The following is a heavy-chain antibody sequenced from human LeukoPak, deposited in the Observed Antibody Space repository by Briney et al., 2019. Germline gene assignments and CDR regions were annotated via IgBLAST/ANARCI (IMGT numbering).Heavy chain of an antibody. CDR2: IYHSGST. CDR1: GYSISSGYY. D-gene: IGHD6-19*01. CDR3: ARDGASSGLDY. V-gene: IGHV4-38-2*02. Sequence: SETLSLTCTVSGYSISSGYYWGWIRQPPGKGLEWIGSIYHSGSTYYNPSLKSRVTISVDTSKNQFSQKLSSVTAADTAVYYCARDGASSGLDYWGQGTLVTVSS. J-gene: IGHJ4*02.